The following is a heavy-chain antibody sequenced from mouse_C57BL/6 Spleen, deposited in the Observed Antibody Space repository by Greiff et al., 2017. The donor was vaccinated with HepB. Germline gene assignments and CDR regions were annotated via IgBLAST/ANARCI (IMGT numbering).Heavy chain of an antibody. J-gene: IGHJ2*01. V-gene: IGHV5-17*01. D-gene: IGHD4-1*01. CDR3: ARTSWGQKDYFDY. CDR2: ISSGSSTI. Sequence: EVNLVESGGGLVKPGGSLKLSCAASGFTFSDYGMHWVRQAPEKGLEWVAYISSGSSTIYYADTVKGRFTISRDNAKNTLFLQMTSLRSEDTAMYYCARTSWGQKDYFDYWGQGTTLTVSS. CDR1: GFTFSDYG.